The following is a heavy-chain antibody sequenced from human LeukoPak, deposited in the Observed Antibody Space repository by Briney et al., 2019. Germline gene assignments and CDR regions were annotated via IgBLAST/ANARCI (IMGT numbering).Heavy chain of an antibody. D-gene: IGHD3-22*01. Sequence: QPGGSLSLSCAASGFTFSSYAMSWVRQAPGKGLEWVSAISGSGGSTYYADSVKGRFTISRDNSKNTLYLQMNSLRAEDTAVYYCAKDNYDSSGYYYSLIDYWGQGTLVTVSS. CDR3: AKDNYDSSGYYYSLIDY. V-gene: IGHV3-23*01. CDR2: ISGSGGST. CDR1: GFTFSSYA. J-gene: IGHJ4*02.